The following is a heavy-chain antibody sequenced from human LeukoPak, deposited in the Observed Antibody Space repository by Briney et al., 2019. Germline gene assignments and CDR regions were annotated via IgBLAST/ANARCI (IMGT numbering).Heavy chain of an antibody. V-gene: IGHV4-4*07. CDR3: AGNYYGSGSYYSEDRY. CDR1: GGSISTYY. D-gene: IGHD3-10*01. Sequence: SETLSLTCTVSGGSISTYYWNWLRQPAGKGLEWIGRIYTGGSTNYNPSLKSRVTISVDTSKNQFSLKLSSVTAADTAVYYCAGNYYGSGSYYSEDRYWGQGTLVTVSS. J-gene: IGHJ4*02. CDR2: IYTGGST.